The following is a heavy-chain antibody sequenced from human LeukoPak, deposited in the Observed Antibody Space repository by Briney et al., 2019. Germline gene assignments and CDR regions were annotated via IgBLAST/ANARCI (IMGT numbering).Heavy chain of an antibody. CDR1: GYSFTSYW. Sequence: GESLKISCKGSGYSFTSYWIGWVRQMPGKGLEWMGIIYPRDSDTRYSPSFQGQVTISADKSISTASLQWSSLKASDTAMYYCARREGDCSGGSCLKPGFDYWGQGTLVTVSS. CDR3: ARREGDCSGGSCLKPGFDY. J-gene: IGHJ4*02. CDR2: IYPRDSDT. D-gene: IGHD2-15*01. V-gene: IGHV5-51*01.